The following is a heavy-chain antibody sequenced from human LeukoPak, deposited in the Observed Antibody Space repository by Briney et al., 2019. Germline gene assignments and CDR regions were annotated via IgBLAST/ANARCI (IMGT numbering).Heavy chain of an antibody. D-gene: IGHD5-12*01. CDR2: ISGSGGST. V-gene: IGHV3-23*01. CDR3: ANVEMATITFDY. Sequence: GGSLRLSRAASGFTFSSYAMSWVRQAPGKGLEWVSAISGSGGSTYYADSVKGRFTISRDNSKNTLYLQMNSLRAEDTAVYYCANVEMATITFDYWGQGTLVTVSS. CDR1: GFTFSSYA. J-gene: IGHJ4*02.